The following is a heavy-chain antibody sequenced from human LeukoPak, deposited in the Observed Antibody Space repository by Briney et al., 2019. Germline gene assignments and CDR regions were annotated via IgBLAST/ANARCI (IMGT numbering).Heavy chain of an antibody. Sequence: SETLSLTCTVSGGSISSGDYYWSWIRQPPGKGLEWIGYIYYSGSTYYNPSLKSRVTISVDTSKNQFSLKLSSVTAADTAVYYCVRVEGSGYFRDDAFDIWGQGTMVTVSS. CDR3: VRVEGSGYFRDDAFDI. D-gene: IGHD3-22*01. J-gene: IGHJ3*02. CDR2: IYYSGST. V-gene: IGHV4-30-4*01. CDR1: GGSISSGDYY.